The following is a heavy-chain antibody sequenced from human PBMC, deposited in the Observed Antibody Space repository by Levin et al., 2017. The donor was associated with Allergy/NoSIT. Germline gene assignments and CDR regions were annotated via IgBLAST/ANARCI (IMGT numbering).Heavy chain of an antibody. V-gene: IGHV4-39*07. CDR2: VYYSDNS. CDR1: GDSIRDINFF. D-gene: IGHD5-24*01. Sequence: SQTLSLTCTVSGDSIRDINFFWGWIRQPPGKGLQWIGYVYYSDNSFFTPSLESRVSMSMDASNNHFSLNLKSVTAADTAVYYCARGRDGYKSHFDYWGQGTLVTVSS. CDR3: ARGRDGYKSHFDY. J-gene: IGHJ4*02.